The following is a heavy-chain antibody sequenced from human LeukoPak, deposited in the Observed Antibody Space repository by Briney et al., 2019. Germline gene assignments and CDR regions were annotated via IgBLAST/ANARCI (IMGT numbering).Heavy chain of an antibody. Sequence: SETLSLTCTVSGGSISSYYWSWIRQPPGKGLEWIGYIYYSGSTNYNPSLKSRVTISVDTSKNQFSLKLSSVTAADTAVYYCAGHNTVVTKRFDPWGQGTLVTVSS. CDR1: GGSISSYY. D-gene: IGHD4-23*01. CDR3: AGHNTVVTKRFDP. CDR2: IYYSGST. J-gene: IGHJ5*02. V-gene: IGHV4-59*08.